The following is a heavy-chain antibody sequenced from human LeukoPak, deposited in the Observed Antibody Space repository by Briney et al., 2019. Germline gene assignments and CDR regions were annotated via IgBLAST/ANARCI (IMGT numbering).Heavy chain of an antibody. CDR2: IYTSGST. D-gene: IGHD6-13*01. V-gene: IGHV4-61*02. Sequence: PSETLSLTCTVSGNSISSGDNYWSWIRQPAGKGLEWIGRIYTSGSTNYNPSLKSRVTISVDTSKNQFSLKLSSVTAADTAVYYCARDRAAAADAFDIWGQGTMVTVSS. J-gene: IGHJ3*02. CDR1: GNSISSGDNY. CDR3: ARDRAAAADAFDI.